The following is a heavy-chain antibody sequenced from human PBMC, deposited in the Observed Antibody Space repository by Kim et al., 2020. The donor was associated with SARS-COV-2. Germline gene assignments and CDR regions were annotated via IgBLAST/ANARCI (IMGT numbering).Heavy chain of an antibody. D-gene: IGHD6-13*01. V-gene: IGHV1-2*06. CDR3: ARDSSSWYPYYYYGMDV. Sequence: GSVKVSCKASGYTFTGYYMHWVRQAPGQGLEWMGRINPNSGGTNYAQKFQGGVTMTRDTSISTAYMELSRLRSDDTAVYYCARDSSSWYPYYYYGMDVWGQGTTVTVSS. CDR2: INPNSGGT. J-gene: IGHJ6*02. CDR1: GYTFTGYY.